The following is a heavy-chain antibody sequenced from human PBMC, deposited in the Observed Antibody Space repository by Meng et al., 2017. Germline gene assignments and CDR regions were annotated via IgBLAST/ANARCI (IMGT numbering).Heavy chain of an antibody. V-gene: IGHV6-1*01. CDR2: AYYRSKWYH. D-gene: IGHD1-26*01. J-gene: IGHJ4*02. CDR3: ARGSYSFDS. CDR1: GDSVSSNSAA. Sequence: QLQQSGPGLLKPSQTLSLICAISGDSVSSNSAAWNWIRQSPSRGLEWLGRAYYRSKWYHDYAESVKSRISIDPDTSKNQFSLQLRSVTPEDSAVYYCARGSYSFDSWGQRTLVTVSS.